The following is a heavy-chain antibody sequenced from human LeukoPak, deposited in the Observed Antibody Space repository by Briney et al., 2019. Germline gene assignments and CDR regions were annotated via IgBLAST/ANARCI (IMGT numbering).Heavy chain of an antibody. Sequence: SEALSLTCTVSGGSISSYYWSWIRQPPGKGLEWIGYIYYSVSTNYNPSLKSRVTISVDTSKNQFSLKLSSVTAADTAVYYCARVGSTGWYDFDYWGQGTLVTVSS. J-gene: IGHJ4*02. V-gene: IGHV4-59*01. CDR3: ARVGSTGWYDFDY. D-gene: IGHD6-19*01. CDR2: IYYSVST. CDR1: GGSISSYY.